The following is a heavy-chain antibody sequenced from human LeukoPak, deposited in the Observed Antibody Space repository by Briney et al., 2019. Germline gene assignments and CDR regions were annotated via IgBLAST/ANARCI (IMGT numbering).Heavy chain of an antibody. D-gene: IGHD5-12*01. CDR2: ISGSGGST. V-gene: IGHV3-23*01. Sequence: PGGSLRLSCAASGFTFSSYGMSWVRQAPGKGLEWVSAISGSGGSTYYADSVKGRFTISRDNSKNTLYLQMNSLRAEDTAVYYCAKGVRVATIFYFDYWGQGTLVTVSS. CDR3: AKGVRVATIFYFDY. J-gene: IGHJ4*02. CDR1: GFTFSSYG.